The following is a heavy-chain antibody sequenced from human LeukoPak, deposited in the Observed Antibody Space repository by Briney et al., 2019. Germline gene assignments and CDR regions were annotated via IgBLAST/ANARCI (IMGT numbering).Heavy chain of an antibody. J-gene: IGHJ5*02. V-gene: IGHV3-73*01. CDR3: TRDSGTYNWFDP. Sequence: PGGSLRLSGAASGFTFSGSAIHWVRQSSGKGLESVDQIDKKDKGYATATAYAASVKGRFTISRDDSINTAYLQMKSLKTEDTALYYCTRDSGTYNWFDPWGQGTLVTVSS. D-gene: IGHD1-26*01. CDR1: GFTFSGSA. CDR2: IDKKDKGYATAT.